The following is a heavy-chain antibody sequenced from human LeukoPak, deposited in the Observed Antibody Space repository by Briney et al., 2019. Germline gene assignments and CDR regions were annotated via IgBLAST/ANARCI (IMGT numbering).Heavy chain of an antibody. Sequence: PGGSLRLSCAASGFTVSSNYMSWVRQAPGEGLEWVSVIYSGGSTYYADSVKGRFTISRDSSKNTLYLQMNSLRAEDTAVYYCARVNMVRGTSFDPWGQGTLVTVSS. V-gene: IGHV3-53*01. J-gene: IGHJ5*02. D-gene: IGHD3-10*01. CDR1: GFTVSSNY. CDR3: ARVNMVRGTSFDP. CDR2: IYSGGST.